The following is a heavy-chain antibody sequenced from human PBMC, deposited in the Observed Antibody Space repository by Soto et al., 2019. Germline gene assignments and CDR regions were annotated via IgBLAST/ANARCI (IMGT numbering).Heavy chain of an antibody. D-gene: IGHD3-9*01. CDR1: GYSFTSYW. V-gene: IGHV5-51*01. Sequence: GESLKISCKGSGYSFTSYWIGWVRQMPGKGLEWMGIIYPGDSDTRYSPSFQGQVTISADKSISTAYLQWRSLKASDTAMYYCARLLTLVNYYYYGMDVWGQGTTVTVSS. J-gene: IGHJ6*02. CDR2: IYPGDSDT. CDR3: ARLLTLVNYYYYGMDV.